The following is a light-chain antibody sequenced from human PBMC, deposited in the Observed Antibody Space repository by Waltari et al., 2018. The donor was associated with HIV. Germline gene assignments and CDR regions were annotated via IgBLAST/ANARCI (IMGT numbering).Light chain of an antibody. CDR3: SSYAGTNRL. CDR2: EDN. Sequence: QSALTQPPSASGSPGQSVTISCTGISSDVGGYKYVSWYQHHPGKAPKLMIYEDNRRPPGVPDRFSGSKSGNTASLTVSGLQADDEADYYCSSYAGTNRLFGGGTKLTVL. V-gene: IGLV2-8*01. CDR1: SSDVGGYKY. J-gene: IGLJ2*01.